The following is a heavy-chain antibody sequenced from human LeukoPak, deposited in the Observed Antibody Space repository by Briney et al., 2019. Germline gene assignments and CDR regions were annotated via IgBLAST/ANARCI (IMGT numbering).Heavy chain of an antibody. Sequence: GGSLRLSCSASGFTFSSYVMHWVRQVPGKGPEYVSAISSNGGSTYYADSVRGRFTISRDNSKNTLHPQMSSLRAEDTAVYYCVKDIHCSGGSCTDLADYWGQGTLVTVSS. J-gene: IGHJ4*02. V-gene: IGHV3-64D*06. CDR1: GFTFSSYV. CDR3: VKDIHCSGGSCTDLADY. CDR2: ISSNGGST. D-gene: IGHD2-15*01.